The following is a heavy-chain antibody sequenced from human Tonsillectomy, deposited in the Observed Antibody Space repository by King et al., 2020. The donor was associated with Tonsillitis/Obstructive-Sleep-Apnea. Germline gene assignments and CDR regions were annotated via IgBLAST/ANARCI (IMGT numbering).Heavy chain of an antibody. CDR2: ISGSGGST. V-gene: IGHV3-23*04. D-gene: IGHD6-19*01. J-gene: IGHJ5*02. CDR1: GFTFSSYA. CDR3: AKGSDEQWLVRVVYNWFAP. Sequence: VQLVESGGGLVQPGGSLRLSCAASGFTFSSYAMSWVRQAPGKGLEWVSAISGSGGSTYYADSVKGRFTISRDNSKNTLYLQMNSLRAEDTAVYYCAKGSDEQWLVRVVYNWFAPWLQGTLVTVSS.